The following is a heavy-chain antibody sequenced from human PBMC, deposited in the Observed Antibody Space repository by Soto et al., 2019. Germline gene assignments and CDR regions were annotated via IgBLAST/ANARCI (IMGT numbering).Heavy chain of an antibody. V-gene: IGHV2-5*02. D-gene: IGHD2-15*01. CDR3: AHKGGRGAAMDV. J-gene: IGHJ6*02. CDR1: GFSVSTSGVG. Sequence: QITLKESGPTLVKPTQTLTRTSTFSGFSVSTSGVGVAWIRQPPGKALEWLALIYWDDDKRYSPFLQSRVTITKDTSKNQVVLTMTNMDPVDTATYYCAHKGGRGAAMDVWGQGTTVTVSS. CDR2: IYWDDDK.